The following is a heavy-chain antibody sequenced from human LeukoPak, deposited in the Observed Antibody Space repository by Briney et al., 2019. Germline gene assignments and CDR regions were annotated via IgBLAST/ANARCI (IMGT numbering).Heavy chain of an antibody. CDR2: INPNSGGT. J-gene: IGHJ4*02. CDR1: GYTFSGYY. CDR3: ARDLGLSGFDY. D-gene: IGHD3-16*01. Sequence: ASVKVSCKASGYTFSGYYIHWVRQAPGQGLEWLGWINPNSGGTKYAQKFQGRVTMTRDTSISTAYMELSRLRSDDTAVYYCARDLGLSGFDYWGQGTLVTVSS. V-gene: IGHV1-2*02.